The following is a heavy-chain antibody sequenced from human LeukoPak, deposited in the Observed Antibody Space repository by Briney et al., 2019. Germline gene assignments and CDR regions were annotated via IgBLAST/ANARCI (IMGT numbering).Heavy chain of an antibody. V-gene: IGHV1-2*02. CDR1: GYTFTGYY. Sequence: ASVKVSCKASGYTFTGYYMHWVRQAPGQGLEWMGWINPNSSGTNYAQKFQGRVTMTRDTSISTAYMELSRLRSDDTAVYYCVRDNSYSRSHPYYDYWGQGTLVTVSS. CDR3: VRDNSYSRSHPYYDY. D-gene: IGHD6-13*01. J-gene: IGHJ4*02. CDR2: INPNSSGT.